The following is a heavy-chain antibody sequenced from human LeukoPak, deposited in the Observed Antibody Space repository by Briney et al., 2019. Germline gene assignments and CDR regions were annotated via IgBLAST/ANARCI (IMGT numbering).Heavy chain of an antibody. CDR3: ARGPYFTNHYDSSGYAYYFDS. Sequence: ETXSLTCTVSGGYISSYYWSWIRQPPGKGLEWIGYIYYSGSSDYNPSLTSRVTISVDTSTKQFSLRLRSVTAADTAIYYCARGPYFTNHYDSSGYAYYFDSWGQGTLVTVSS. J-gene: IGHJ4*02. CDR1: GGYISSYY. V-gene: IGHV4-59*01. D-gene: IGHD3-22*01. CDR2: IYYSGSS.